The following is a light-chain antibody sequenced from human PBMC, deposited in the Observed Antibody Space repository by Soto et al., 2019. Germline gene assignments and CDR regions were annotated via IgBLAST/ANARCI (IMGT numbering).Light chain of an antibody. J-gene: IGKJ2*01. V-gene: IGKV3-11*01. CDR3: QQRTNWPT. CDR2: DAS. Sequence: EIVLTQSPATLSLSPGERATLSCRASQSVRSYLAWYQQKPGQAPRLLIYDASNRATGIPARFSGSGSGTYFTLIISSLEPEDFAVYYCQQRTNWPTFGQGTKLEIK. CDR1: QSVRSY.